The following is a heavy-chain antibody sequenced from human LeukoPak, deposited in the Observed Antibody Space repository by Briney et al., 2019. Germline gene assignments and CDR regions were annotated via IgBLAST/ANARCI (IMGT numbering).Heavy chain of an antibody. D-gene: IGHD1-26*01. CDR3: ARDLNRGSLFDY. CDR2: IYYSGRT. Sequence: SETLSLTCTVSGGSISSYYWSWIRQPPGKGLEWIGYIYYSGRTNYNPSLKSRVTISVDTSKNQFSLKLSSVTAADTAVYYCARDLNRGSLFDYWGQGTLVTVSS. J-gene: IGHJ4*02. CDR1: GGSISSYY. V-gene: IGHV4-59*01.